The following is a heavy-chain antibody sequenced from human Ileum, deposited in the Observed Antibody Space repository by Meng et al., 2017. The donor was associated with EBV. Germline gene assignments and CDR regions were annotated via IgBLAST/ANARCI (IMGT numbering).Heavy chain of an antibody. D-gene: IGHD3-22*01. Sequence: QLQESGPGLVKPSDTLSLPCAVSGYSISSTNWWGWIRQPPGKGLEWIGYIYYSGSTSYNPSLKSRVTMSVDTSKNQFSLNLNSVTAVDTAVYYCARNVPGTSAYYDWGQGTLVTVSS. CDR1: GYSISSTNW. CDR2: IYYSGST. CDR3: ARNVPGTSAYYD. V-gene: IGHV4-28*01. J-gene: IGHJ4*02.